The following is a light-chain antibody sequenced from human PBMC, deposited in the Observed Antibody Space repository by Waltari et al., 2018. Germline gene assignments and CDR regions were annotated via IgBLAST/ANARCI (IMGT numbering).Light chain of an antibody. CDR1: SLGTKT. V-gene: IGLV3-21*04. CDR2: YDS. CDR3: QVWDFTQGV. J-gene: IGLJ3*02. Sequence: SYVLNQPPSVSVAPGKTARISCGGTSLGTKTVHWYQPKPGQAPVLVIHYDSGRPSGSPERFSGSTSGNTATLTIKWVEAGDEAEYFCQVWDFTQGVFGGGTKLTVL.